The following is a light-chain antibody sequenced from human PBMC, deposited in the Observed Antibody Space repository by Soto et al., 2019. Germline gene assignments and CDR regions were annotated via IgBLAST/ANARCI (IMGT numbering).Light chain of an antibody. V-gene: IGKV1-39*01. CDR2: AAS. Sequence: DIQMTKSPSSLSASVGDRVTITCRASQSITISLNWYQQKPGKVPKLLIYAASSLQSGVPSRFSGSGSGTEFTLTISSLQPEDFATYYCQQSYNHPMYTFGQGTK. CDR1: QSITIS. J-gene: IGKJ2*01. CDR3: QQSYNHPMYT.